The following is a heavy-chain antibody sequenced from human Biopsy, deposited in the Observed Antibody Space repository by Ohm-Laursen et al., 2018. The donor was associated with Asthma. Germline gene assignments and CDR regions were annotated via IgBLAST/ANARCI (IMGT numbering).Heavy chain of an antibody. CDR1: GYNFISFA. Sequence: SVKASCKAAGYNFISFAIHWVRQAPGQRLEWMGWVNTGNGDTKCSQKFQGRVTITRDTSASTAYMELSSLRSEDTATYYCARTYYDFLTGQVKDVFGVWGQGTMVTVSS. D-gene: IGHD3-9*01. V-gene: IGHV1-3*04. J-gene: IGHJ3*01. CDR2: VNTGNGDT. CDR3: ARTYYDFLTGQVKDVFGV.